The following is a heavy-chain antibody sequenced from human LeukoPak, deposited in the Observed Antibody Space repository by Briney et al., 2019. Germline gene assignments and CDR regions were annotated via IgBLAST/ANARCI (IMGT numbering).Heavy chain of an antibody. CDR2: IYHSGST. Sequence: SETLSLTCAVSGGSISSGGYSWSWIRQPPGKGLEWIGYIYHSGSTYYNPSLKSRVTISVDRSKNQFSLKLSSVTAADTAVYYCARGAPVTMIVVVTENWFDPRGQGTLVTVSS. V-gene: IGHV4-30-2*01. CDR1: GGSISSGGYS. CDR3: ARGAPVTMIVVVTENWFDP. D-gene: IGHD3-22*01. J-gene: IGHJ5*02.